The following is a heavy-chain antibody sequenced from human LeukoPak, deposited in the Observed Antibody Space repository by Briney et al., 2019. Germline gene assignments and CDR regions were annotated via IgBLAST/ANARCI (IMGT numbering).Heavy chain of an antibody. Sequence: PGGSLRLSCAASGFTFSSYSMNWVRQAPGKGLEWVSSISSSSSYIYYADSVKGRFTISRDNAKNSLYLQMNSLRAEDTAVYYCAKGGLRGYSYDLFDYWGQGTLVTVSS. J-gene: IGHJ4*02. CDR2: ISSSSSYI. CDR1: GFTFSSYS. V-gene: IGHV3-21*04. CDR3: AKGGLRGYSYDLFDY. D-gene: IGHD5-18*01.